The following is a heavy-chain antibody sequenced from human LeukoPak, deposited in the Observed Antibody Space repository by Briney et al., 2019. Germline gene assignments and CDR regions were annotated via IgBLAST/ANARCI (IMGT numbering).Heavy chain of an antibody. J-gene: IGHJ4*02. CDR3: ARGPRGRPDY. Sequence: SETLSLTCTVSGGSISSSSYYWGWIRQPPGKGLEWIGSIYYSGSTYYNPSLKSRVTISVDTSKNQFSLKLSSVTAADTAVYYCARGPRGRPDYWGQGTLVTVSS. D-gene: IGHD3-16*01. CDR2: IYYSGST. V-gene: IGHV4-39*01. CDR1: GGSISSSSYY.